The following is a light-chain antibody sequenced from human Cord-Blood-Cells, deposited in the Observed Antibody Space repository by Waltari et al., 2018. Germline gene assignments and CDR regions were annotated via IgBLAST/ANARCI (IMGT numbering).Light chain of an antibody. CDR3: SSYTSSSTYV. J-gene: IGLJ1*01. V-gene: IGLV2-14*01. Sequence: QSALTQPASVSGSPGQSITISCTGTSSDVGGYNYVSGYQQHPGKAPKLMIYDVSNRPSWVSNRFSGSKSGNTASLTISGLQAEDEADYYCSSYTSSSTYVFGTGTKVTVL. CDR1: SSDVGGYNY. CDR2: DVS.